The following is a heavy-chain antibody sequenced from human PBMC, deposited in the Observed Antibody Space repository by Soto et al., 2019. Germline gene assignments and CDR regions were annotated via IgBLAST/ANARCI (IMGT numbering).Heavy chain of an antibody. CDR1: GYSFTNND. Sequence: QVKLVQSGAEVREPGASVKVSCKASGYSFTNNDVSWVRQATGQGLEWMGWMNPGSGDTGYAQKFQGRVTMTRDISIATAYMELSSLRSDYTAIYYCARMATFGSLNWFDPWGQGTLVTDSS. J-gene: IGHJ5*02. D-gene: IGHD3-16*01. CDR3: ARMATFGSLNWFDP. CDR2: MNPGSGDT. V-gene: IGHV1-8*01.